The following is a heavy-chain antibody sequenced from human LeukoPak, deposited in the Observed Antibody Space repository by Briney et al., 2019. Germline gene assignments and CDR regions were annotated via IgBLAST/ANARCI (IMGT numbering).Heavy chain of an antibody. J-gene: IGHJ3*02. CDR3: ARIPIAAAGGPPHDAFDI. CDR1: GFTFSSYA. D-gene: IGHD6-13*01. Sequence: GGSLRLSCAASGFTFSSYAMSWVRQAPGKGLEWVSAISGSGGSTYYADSVKGRFTISRDNSKNTLYLQMNSLRAEDTAVYYCARIPIAAAGGPPHDAFDIWGQGTMVTVSS. CDR2: ISGSGGST. V-gene: IGHV3-23*01.